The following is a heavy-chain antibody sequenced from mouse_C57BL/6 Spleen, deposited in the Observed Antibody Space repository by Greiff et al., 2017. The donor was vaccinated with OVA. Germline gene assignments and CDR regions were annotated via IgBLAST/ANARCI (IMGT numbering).Heavy chain of an antibody. CDR1: GYTFTSYW. V-gene: IGHV1-62-3*01. CDR2: IDPNSGGT. D-gene: IGHD1-1*02. J-gene: IGHJ4*01. CDR3: ARSMGGNYNAMDY. Sequence: QVQLQQPGAELVKPGASVKLSCKASGYTFTSYWMHWVKQRPGRGLEWIGRIDPNSGGTKYNEKFKSKATLTVDKPSSPAYMQLSSLTSEDSAVYFCARSMGGNYNAMDYWGQGTSVTVSS.